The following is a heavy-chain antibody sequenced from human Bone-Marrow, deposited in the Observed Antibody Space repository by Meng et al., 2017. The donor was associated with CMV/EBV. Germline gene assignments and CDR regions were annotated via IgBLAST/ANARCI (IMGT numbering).Heavy chain of an antibody. V-gene: IGHV1-18*01. J-gene: IGHJ4*02. CDR1: GYTFTNYG. CDR2: ISAYNANT. D-gene: IGHD3-10*01. Sequence: SGYTFTNYGVSWVRQAPGQGLEWMGWISAYNANTKYARKLQGRVTMTTDTATSTAYMELRSLRSDDTAVYYCGRAYSAYYASGSLDFWGQGTLVTVSS. CDR3: GRAYSAYYASGSLDF.